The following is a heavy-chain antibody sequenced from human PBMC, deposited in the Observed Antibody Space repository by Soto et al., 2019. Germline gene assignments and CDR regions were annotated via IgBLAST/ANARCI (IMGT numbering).Heavy chain of an antibody. CDR1: GFTFISYA. Sequence: GGSLRLSCSASGFTFISYAMHWVRQAPGKRLEYVSGVRGNGDPPFYADSVKGRFTISRDNSKNTLYLQMSSLSADDTAVYYCVKSRGGNNFDFFDWGQGALVTVSS. CDR2: VRGNGDPP. J-gene: IGHJ4*02. V-gene: IGHV3-64D*06. D-gene: IGHD5-12*01. CDR3: VKSRGGNNFDFFD.